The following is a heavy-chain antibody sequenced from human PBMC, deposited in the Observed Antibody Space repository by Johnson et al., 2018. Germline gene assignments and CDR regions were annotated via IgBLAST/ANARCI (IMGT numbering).Heavy chain of an antibody. J-gene: IGHJ3*01. Sequence: VQLVQSGGGLVQPGGSLTLSCAASGLTFSNKWIHWVRQVPGKGLLWVSHISTDGSGTNYADSVKGRFTVSRDSVRNTVYLQMRTLRVAGTAGHYCVTTPGNTCITWGQGTVVTVSS. CDR2: ISTDGSGT. CDR3: VTTPGNTCIT. V-gene: IGHV3-74*02. CDR1: GLTFSNKW. D-gene: IGHD3-10*01.